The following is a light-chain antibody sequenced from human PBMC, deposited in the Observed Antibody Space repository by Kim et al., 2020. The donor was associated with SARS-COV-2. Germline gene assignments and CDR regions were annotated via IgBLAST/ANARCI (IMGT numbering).Light chain of an antibody. V-gene: IGKV1-33*01. CDR2: DAS. CDR3: QQSDNLPFP. J-gene: IGKJ3*01. CDR1: HDINNY. Sequence: ASVGDRVTITCQASHDINNYLNWYQLKPGKAPRLLIYDASILQTRLPSRFSGSGSGTHFTFPIDSLQPEDIATYYCQQSDNLPFPFGPGTKVDIK.